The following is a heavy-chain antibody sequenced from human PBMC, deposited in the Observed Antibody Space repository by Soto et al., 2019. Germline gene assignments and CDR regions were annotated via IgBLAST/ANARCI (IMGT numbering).Heavy chain of an antibody. Sequence: PSETLSLTCTVSGGSISSGGYYWSWIRQHPGKGLEWIGYIYYSGSTYYNPSLKSRVTISVDTSKNQFSLKLSSVTAADTAVYYCARLRWTYYYDSSGPNRPPWFDPWGQGTLVTV. CDR2: IYYSGST. J-gene: IGHJ5*02. D-gene: IGHD3-22*01. CDR1: GGSISSGGYY. V-gene: IGHV4-31*03. CDR3: ARLRWTYYYDSSGPNRPPWFDP.